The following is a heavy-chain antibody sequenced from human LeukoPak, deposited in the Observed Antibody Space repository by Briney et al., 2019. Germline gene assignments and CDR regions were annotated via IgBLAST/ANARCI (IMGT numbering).Heavy chain of an antibody. Sequence: SETLSLTCTVSGGSISSGSYYWSWIRQPAGKGLEWIGRIYTYESPNYNPSLKSRVTISVDTSNNQFSLKLTSVTAADTAVYFCARAPGGRRAYYMDVWGKGTTVTISS. CDR1: GGSISSGSYY. CDR3: ARAPGGRRAYYMDV. V-gene: IGHV4-61*02. CDR2: IYTYESP. J-gene: IGHJ6*03. D-gene: IGHD3-16*01.